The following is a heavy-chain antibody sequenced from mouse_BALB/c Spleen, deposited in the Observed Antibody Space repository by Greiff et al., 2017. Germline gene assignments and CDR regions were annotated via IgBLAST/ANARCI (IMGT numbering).Heavy chain of an antibody. Sequence: QVQLQQPGAELVKPGASVKLSCKASGYTFTSYWMHWVKQRPGQGLEWIGEINPSNGRTNYNEKFKSKATLTVDKSSSTAYMQLSSLTSEDSAVYYCARFGWSSWFAYWGQGTLVTVSA. CDR1: GYTFTSYW. V-gene: IGHV1S81*02. CDR3: ARFGWSSWFAY. J-gene: IGHJ3*01. D-gene: IGHD2-3*01. CDR2: INPSNGRT.